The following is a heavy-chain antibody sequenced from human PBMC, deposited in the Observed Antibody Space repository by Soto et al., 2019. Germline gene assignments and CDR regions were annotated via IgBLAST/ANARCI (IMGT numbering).Heavy chain of an antibody. D-gene: IGHD2-15*01. Sequence: GVSLRLSCAASGFTFSSDGMHWVRQAPGKGLEWVAVISYDGSNKYYADSVKGRFTISRDNSKNTLYLQMNSLRAEDTAVYYCAKPGGVVVVAATPEKVDAFDIWGQGTMVTVSS. J-gene: IGHJ3*02. CDR3: AKPGGVVVVAATPEKVDAFDI. V-gene: IGHV3-30*18. CDR1: GFTFSSDG. CDR2: ISYDGSNK.